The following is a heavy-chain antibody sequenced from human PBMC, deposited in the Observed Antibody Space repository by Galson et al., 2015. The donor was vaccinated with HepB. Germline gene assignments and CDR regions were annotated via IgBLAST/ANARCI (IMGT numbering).Heavy chain of an antibody. V-gene: IGHV3-30-3*01. D-gene: IGHD6-19*01. CDR3: ARDPGTSSGWHVYFDY. J-gene: IGHJ4*02. Sequence: SLRLSCAASGFPFSSYAMHWVRQAPGKGLEWVAVISYDGINKYYADSVKGRFTISRDNSKNTLYLQMNSLTAEDTAVYYCARDPGTSSGWHVYFDYWGQGTLVTVSS. CDR1: GFPFSSYA. CDR2: ISYDGINK.